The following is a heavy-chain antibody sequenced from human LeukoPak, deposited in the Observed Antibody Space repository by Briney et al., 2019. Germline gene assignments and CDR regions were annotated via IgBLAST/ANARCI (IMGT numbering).Heavy chain of an antibody. CDR3: AKDLAPPYYDFWSGGNYYGMDV. CDR2: ISYDGSNK. Sequence: PGGSLRLSCAASGFTFSSYGMHWVRQAPGKGLEWVAVISYDGSNKYYADSVKGRFTISRDNSKNTLYLQMNSLRAEDTAVYYCAKDLAPPYYDFWSGGNYYGMDVWGQGTTVTVSS. V-gene: IGHV3-30*18. CDR1: GFTFSSYG. D-gene: IGHD3-3*01. J-gene: IGHJ6*02.